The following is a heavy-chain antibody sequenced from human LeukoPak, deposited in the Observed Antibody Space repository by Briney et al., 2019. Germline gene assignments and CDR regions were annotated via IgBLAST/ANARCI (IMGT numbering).Heavy chain of an antibody. Sequence: GESLRLSCAASGFTFSSYAMSWVRQAPGKGLEWVSGISTSGGSTAYADSVKGRFTISRDNPRNTLYMQMNSVRAEDTALYYCAIMHPYYDGSGYWVQWGQGTLVTVSS. CDR1: GFTFSSYA. V-gene: IGHV3-23*01. CDR2: ISTSGGST. CDR3: AIMHPYYDGSGYWVQ. J-gene: IGHJ4*02. D-gene: IGHD3-22*01.